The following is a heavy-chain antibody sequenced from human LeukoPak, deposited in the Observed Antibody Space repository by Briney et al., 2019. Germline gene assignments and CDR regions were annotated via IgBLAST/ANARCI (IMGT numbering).Heavy chain of an antibody. CDR1: GGSISSYY. V-gene: IGHV4-59*01. D-gene: IGHD6-13*01. CDR2: IYYSGST. J-gene: IGHJ4*02. Sequence: PSETLSLTCTVSGGSISSYYWSWIRQPPGKGLEWIGYIYYSGSTNYNPSLKSRVTISVDTSKNQFSLKLSSVTAADTAVYYCARTLVRRGYYFDYWGQGTLVTVSS. CDR3: ARTLVRRGYYFDY.